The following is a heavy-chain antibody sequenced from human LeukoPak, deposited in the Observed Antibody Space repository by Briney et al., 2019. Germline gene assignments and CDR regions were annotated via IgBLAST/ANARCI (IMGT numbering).Heavy chain of an antibody. D-gene: IGHD2-8*01. J-gene: IGHJ4*02. Sequence: SETLSLTCTVSGGSISSYYWSWIRQPPGKGLEWIGYIYYSGSTNYNPSLKSRVTISIDTSKNHFSLKLSSVTAADTAMYYCARPHSGTVNASTYGVIDYWGQGTLVTVSS. CDR2: IYYSGST. CDR1: GGSISSYY. V-gene: IGHV4-59*12. CDR3: ARPHSGTVNASTYGVIDY.